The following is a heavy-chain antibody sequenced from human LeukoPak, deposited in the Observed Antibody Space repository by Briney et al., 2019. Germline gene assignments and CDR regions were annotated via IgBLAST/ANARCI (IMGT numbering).Heavy chain of an antibody. CDR3: AKDRGDY. V-gene: IGHV3-30*18. CDR1: GFTFSSYG. Sequence: HPGGSLRLSCAASGFTFSSYGMHWVRQAPGKGLEWVAVISYDGSNKYYADSVKGRFTISRDNSKNTLYLQMNSLRAEDTAVYYCAKDRGDYWGQGTLVTVSS. J-gene: IGHJ4*02. CDR2: ISYDGSNK. D-gene: IGHD5-12*01.